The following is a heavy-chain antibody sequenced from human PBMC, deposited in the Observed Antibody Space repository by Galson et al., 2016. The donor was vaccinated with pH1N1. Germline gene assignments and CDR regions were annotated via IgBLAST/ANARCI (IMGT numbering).Heavy chain of an antibody. V-gene: IGHV3-30*04. CDR1: GFALSCCA. CDR2: ISKDGNNV. Sequence: SLRLSCAASGFALSCCAMHWVRQAPGKGLECVALISKDGNNVYYADSVKGRFTITRDNAKNSGFLEMNSLGAWDTAVYYCARDYYYHSSDSDAYDLWGHGTMVTVSS. J-gene: IGHJ3*01. D-gene: IGHD3-22*01. CDR3: ARDYYYHSSDSDAYDL.